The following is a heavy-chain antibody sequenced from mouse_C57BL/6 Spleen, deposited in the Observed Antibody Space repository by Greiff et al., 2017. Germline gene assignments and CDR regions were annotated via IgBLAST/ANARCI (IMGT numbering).Heavy chain of an antibody. CDR1: GYTFTSYW. D-gene: IGHD2-1*01. Sequence: QVQLQQSGAELVKPGASVKMSCKASGYTFTSYWITWVKQRPGQGLEWIGDIYPGSGSTNYNEKFKSKATLTVDTSSSTAYMQLSSLTSEDSAVYYCARVDGNYDSYAMDYWGQGTSVTVSS. CDR2: IYPGSGST. V-gene: IGHV1-55*01. J-gene: IGHJ4*01. CDR3: ARVDGNYDSYAMDY.